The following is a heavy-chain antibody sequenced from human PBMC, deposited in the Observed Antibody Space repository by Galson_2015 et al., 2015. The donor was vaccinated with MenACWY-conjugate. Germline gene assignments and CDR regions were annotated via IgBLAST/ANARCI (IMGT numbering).Heavy chain of an antibody. CDR3: VRDTHYGFDI. J-gene: IGHJ3*02. D-gene: IGHD3-16*01. V-gene: IGHV3-48*04. Sequence: LRLSCAASGFNFNNDPMNWVRQAPGEGLEWISNIRADGDNTYYAGSVQGRFVISRDNAKYSLYLQMNNLRAEDTAVYYCVRDTHYGFDIWGQGTMVTVSS. CDR2: IRADGDNT. CDR1: GFNFNNDP.